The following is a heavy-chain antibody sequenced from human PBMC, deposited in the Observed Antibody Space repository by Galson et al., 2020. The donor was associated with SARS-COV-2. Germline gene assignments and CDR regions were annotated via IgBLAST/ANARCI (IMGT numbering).Heavy chain of an antibody. CDR2: MKPYSGDT. D-gene: IGHD3-22*01. CDR3: ARDPTPLYSGGYEGYDMDV. CDR1: GYTFTGHY. J-gene: IGHJ6*02. Sequence: GESLKISCKASGYTFTGHYMHWVRQAPGQGLEWMGWMKPYSGDTNYAQEFQGRVTMSRDTSINTAYLELNSLKCDDTAVYYWARDPTPLYSGGYEGYDMDVWGQGTTVTGSS. V-gene: IGHV1-2*02.